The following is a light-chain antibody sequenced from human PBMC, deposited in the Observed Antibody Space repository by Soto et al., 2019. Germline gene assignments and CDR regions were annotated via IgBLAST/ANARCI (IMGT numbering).Light chain of an antibody. V-gene: IGLV2-8*01. CDR3: SSYAGSNNLV. CDR2: EVI. CDR1: SSDVGGYNY. J-gene: IGLJ2*01. Sequence: QSALTQPPSASGSPGQSVTISCTGTSSDVGGYNYVSWYQQHPGKAPKLMIYEVIKRPSGVPDRFSGSKSGNTASLTVSGLQAADEADYYCSSYAGSNNLVFGGGTKVTVL.